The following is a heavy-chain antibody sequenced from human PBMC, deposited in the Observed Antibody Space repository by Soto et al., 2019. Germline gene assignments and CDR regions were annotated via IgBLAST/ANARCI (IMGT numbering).Heavy chain of an antibody. J-gene: IGHJ6*01. Sequence: EVQLLESGGGLVQPGGSLRLSCAASGFTFSSYAMNWVRQAPGKGLEWVSVIKDNGGGTYYADSVMGRFTISRDNSKNTRNLQMKRPSAEDTALCFWTKAREQQWMRVGMEVWGYGARVSVS. CDR1: GFTFSSYA. CDR2: IKDNGGGT. D-gene: IGHD6-13*01. CDR3: TKAREQQWMRVGMEV. V-gene: IGHV3-23*01.